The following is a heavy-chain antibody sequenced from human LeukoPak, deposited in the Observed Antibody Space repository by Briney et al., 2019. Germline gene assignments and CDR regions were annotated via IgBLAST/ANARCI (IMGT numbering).Heavy chain of an antibody. J-gene: IGHJ4*02. CDR1: GFTFSSYA. Sequence: GGSLRLSCTASGFTFSSYAMNWVRQAPGKGLEWVSSISSSSSYIYYADSVKGRFTISRDNAKNTLSLQMNSLRAEDTALYYCARPRFGSIGLDYWGQGTLVTVSS. CDR3: ARPRFGSIGLDY. V-gene: IGHV3-21*01. D-gene: IGHD6-6*01. CDR2: ISSSSSYI.